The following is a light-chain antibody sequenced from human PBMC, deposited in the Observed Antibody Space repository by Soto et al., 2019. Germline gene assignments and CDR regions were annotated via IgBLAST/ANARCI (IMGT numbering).Light chain of an antibody. CDR3: QQSYSTPPYT. J-gene: IGKJ2*01. CDR2: AAS. V-gene: IGKV1-39*01. CDR1: QSIRRY. Sequence: EIPMTQSPSSLSASVGDRVTITCRASQSIRRYLNWYQQKPVKAPTLLIYAASSLQSGVPPRFSGSGSGTDFTLTISSLQPEDFATYYCQQSYSTPPYTFGQGTKLEIK.